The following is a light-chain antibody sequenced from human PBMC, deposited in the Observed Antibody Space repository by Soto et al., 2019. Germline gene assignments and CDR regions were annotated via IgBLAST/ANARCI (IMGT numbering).Light chain of an antibody. CDR3: LQSYNYPWT. CDR2: AAS. J-gene: IGKJ1*01. Sequence: AIPMTQSPPSLSASVGDRVTITCRASQGVRNDLGWYQQKPGKAPKVLIYAASSLQSGVPSRFSGSGSGTDFTLTISSLQPEDSASYYCLQSYNYPWTFGQGXX. V-gene: IGKV1-6*01. CDR1: QGVRND.